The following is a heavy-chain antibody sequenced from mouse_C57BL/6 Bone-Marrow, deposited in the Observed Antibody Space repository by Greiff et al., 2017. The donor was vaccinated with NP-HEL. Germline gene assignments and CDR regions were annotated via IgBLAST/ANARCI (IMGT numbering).Heavy chain of an antibody. CDR1: RYTFTDYY. J-gene: IGHJ4*01. D-gene: IGHD6-1*01. V-gene: IGHV1-76*01. CDR3: ARHSGLYAMDY. Sequence: QVQLQQSGAELVRPGASVKLSCKASRYTFTDYYINWVKQRPGQGLEWIARIYPGSGNTYYNEKFKGKATLTAEKSSSTAYMQLSSLTSEDSAVYFCARHSGLYAMDYWGQGTSVTVSS. CDR2: IYPGSGNT.